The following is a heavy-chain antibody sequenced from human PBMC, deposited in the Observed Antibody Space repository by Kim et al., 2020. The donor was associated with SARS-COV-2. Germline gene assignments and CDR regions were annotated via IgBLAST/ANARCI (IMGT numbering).Heavy chain of an antibody. Sequence: SRVTISVDPSKNQFSLKLSSVTAADTAVYYCARQTQSITMVRGGGGFFDYWGQGTLVTVSS. V-gene: IGHV4-31*02. J-gene: IGHJ4*02. D-gene: IGHD3-10*01. CDR3: ARQTQSITMVRGGGGFFDY.